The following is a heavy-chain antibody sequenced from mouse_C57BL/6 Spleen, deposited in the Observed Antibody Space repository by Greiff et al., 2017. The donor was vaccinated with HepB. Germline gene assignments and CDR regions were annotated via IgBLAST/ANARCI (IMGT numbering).Heavy chain of an antibody. D-gene: IGHD1-1*01. CDR1: GFTFTDYY. CDR2: IRNKANGYTT. CDR3: ARTGYGSSFNY. J-gene: IGHJ2*01. Sequence: EVKLVESGGGLVQPGGSLSLSCAASGFTFTDYYMSWVRQPPGKALEWLGFIRNKANGYTTEYSASVKCRFTISRDNSQSILYLQMNALRAEDSATYYCARTGYGSSFNYWGQGTTLTVSS. V-gene: IGHV7-3*01.